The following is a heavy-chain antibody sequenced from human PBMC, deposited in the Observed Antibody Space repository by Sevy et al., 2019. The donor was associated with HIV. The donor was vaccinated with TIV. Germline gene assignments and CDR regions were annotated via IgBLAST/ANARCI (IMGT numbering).Heavy chain of an antibody. V-gene: IGHV3-30*18. J-gene: IGHJ6*02. D-gene: IGHD2-15*01. Sequence: GGSLRLSCAASAFTFSNYGMHWVRQAPGKGLEWVAVISYDGSNQYYADSVQGRFTISRDNSKNTLYLQMNSLRTEDTAVYYCAKGAVDCSDGTCYSAYYYSVMDVWGQGTTVTVSS. CDR3: AKGAVDCSDGTCYSAYYYSVMDV. CDR2: ISYDGSNQ. CDR1: AFTFSNYG.